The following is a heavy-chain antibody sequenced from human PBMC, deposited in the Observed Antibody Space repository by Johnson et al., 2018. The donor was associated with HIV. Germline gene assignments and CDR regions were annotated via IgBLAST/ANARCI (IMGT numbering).Heavy chain of an antibody. CDR2: INWDGDST. V-gene: IGHV3-43D*03. CDR3: ARIVRMTTVVIGDAFDI. CDR1: GFTFDDYA. J-gene: IGHJ3*02. Sequence: VESGGGLVKPGGSLRLSCIASGFTFDDYAMHWVRQAPGKGLEWVSLINWDGDSTYYADSVKGRFTISRDNSKNSLYLQMNSLRPEDTGLYYCARIVRMTTVVIGDAFDIWGQGTKVTVSS. D-gene: IGHD4-23*01.